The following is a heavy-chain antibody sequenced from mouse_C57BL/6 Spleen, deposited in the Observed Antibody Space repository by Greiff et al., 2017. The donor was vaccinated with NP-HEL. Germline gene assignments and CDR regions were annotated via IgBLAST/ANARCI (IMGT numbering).Heavy chain of an antibody. CDR2: IHPNSGST. J-gene: IGHJ2*01. CDR3: ASVYCYGNQLYFDD. Sequence: QVQLQQPGAELVKPGASVKLSCKASGYTFTSYWMHWVKQRPGQGLEWIGMIHPNSGSTNYNEKFKGKATLTVDKSSSTAYMQLSSLTSEDSAVYYCASVYCYGNQLYFDDWGQGTTLTVSS. V-gene: IGHV1-64*01. D-gene: IGHD1-1*01. CDR1: GYTFTSYW.